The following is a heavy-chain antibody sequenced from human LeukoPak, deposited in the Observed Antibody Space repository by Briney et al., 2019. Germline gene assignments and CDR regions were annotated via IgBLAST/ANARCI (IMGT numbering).Heavy chain of an antibody. CDR1: GYSFTSYY. Sequence: ASVKVSCKASGYSFTSYYMHWVRQAPGQGLEWVSSISSSGTDISYADSVKGRFTISRDNAKNSLYLQMNSLRAEDTAVYYCAELGITMIGGVWGKGTTVTISS. J-gene: IGHJ6*04. V-gene: IGHV3-21*01. D-gene: IGHD3-10*02. CDR2: ISSSGTDI. CDR3: AELGITMIGGV.